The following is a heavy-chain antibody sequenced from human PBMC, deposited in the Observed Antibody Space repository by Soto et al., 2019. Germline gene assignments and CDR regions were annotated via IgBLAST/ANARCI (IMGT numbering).Heavy chain of an antibody. J-gene: IGHJ6*02. CDR2: IIPILGIA. CDR1: GGTFSSYT. V-gene: IGHV1-69*02. CDR3: ARADYDIFTGPYYYYGMDV. D-gene: IGHD3-9*01. Sequence: SAKVSCKASGGTFSSYTISWVRQAPGQGLEWMGRIIPILGIANYAQKSQGRVTITADKSTSTAYMELSSLRSEDTAVYYCARADYDIFTGPYYYYGMDVWCQGTTVTVSS.